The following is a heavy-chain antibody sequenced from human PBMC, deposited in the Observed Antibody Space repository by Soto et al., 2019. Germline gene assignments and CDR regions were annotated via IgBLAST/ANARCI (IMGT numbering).Heavy chain of an antibody. CDR3: VRQVHPGYSSD. D-gene: IGHD2-15*01. Sequence: GASVKVSCKASGYIFTSYDINWVRQAPGQGLEWVGWINPTSEYTAHAQKFQGRVTLTREISTATAYMELSSLTSEDAAVYFCVRQVHPGYSSDWGPGTQVTVSS. V-gene: IGHV1-8*01. J-gene: IGHJ4*02. CDR2: INPTSEYT. CDR1: GYIFTSYD.